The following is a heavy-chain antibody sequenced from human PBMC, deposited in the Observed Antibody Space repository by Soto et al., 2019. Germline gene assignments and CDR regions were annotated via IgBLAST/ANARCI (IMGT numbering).Heavy chain of an antibody. CDR2: ISGSGGST. J-gene: IGHJ4*02. CDR3: ASSGFTGYSSGWYDFDY. D-gene: IGHD6-19*01. Sequence: EVQLLESGGGLVQPGGSLRLSCAASGFTFSSYAMSWVRQAPGKGLEWVSAISGSGGSTYYADSVKGRFTISRDNSKNTLYLQMNSLRAEDTAVYYCASSGFTGYSSGWYDFDYWGQGTLVTVSS. CDR1: GFTFSSYA. V-gene: IGHV3-23*01.